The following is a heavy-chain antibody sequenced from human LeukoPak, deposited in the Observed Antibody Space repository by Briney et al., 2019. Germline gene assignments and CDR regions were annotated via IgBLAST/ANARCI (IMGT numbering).Heavy chain of an antibody. CDR2: IYSTRST. D-gene: IGHD3-9*01. CDR1: GRSITSGDYY. V-gene: IGHV4-30-4*01. Sequence: SATLSPTCTLSGRSITSGDYYSSWIRRPPGKGLQRLGYIYSTRSTYYNPSLNTRVTISVDRSNNQFSLKLIYVTAADTAVYYCPRDAGKVPLRYFDLSHPQRYGMDVCGKGTTVTVSS. CDR3: PRDAGKVPLRYFDLSHPQRYGMDV. J-gene: IGHJ6*04.